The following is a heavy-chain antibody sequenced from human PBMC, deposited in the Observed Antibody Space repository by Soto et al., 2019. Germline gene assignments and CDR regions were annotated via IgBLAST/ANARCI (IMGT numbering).Heavy chain of an antibody. CDR3: TTTYYDILTGSVLRYYFDY. Sequence: GGSLRLSCAASGFTFSNAWMNWVRQAPGKGLEWVGRIKSKTDGGTTDYAAPVKCRFTISRDDSKNTLYLQMNSLKTEDTAVYYCTTTYYDILTGSVLRYYFDYWGQGTLVTVSS. CDR2: IKSKTDGGTT. V-gene: IGHV3-15*07. D-gene: IGHD3-9*01. CDR1: GFTFSNAW. J-gene: IGHJ4*02.